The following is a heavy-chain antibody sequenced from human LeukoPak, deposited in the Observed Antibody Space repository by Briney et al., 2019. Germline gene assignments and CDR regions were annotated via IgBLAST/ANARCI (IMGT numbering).Heavy chain of an antibody. D-gene: IGHD6-13*01. CDR3: AKALYSSSWYYEH. CDR2: ISWNSGSI. J-gene: IGHJ4*02. V-gene: IGHV3-9*01. Sequence: GGSLRLSCAASGFTFDDYAMHWVRQAPGKGLEWVSGISWNSGSIGYADSVKGRFTTSRDNAKNSLYLQMNSLRAEDTALYYCAKALYSSSWYYEHWGQGTLVTVSS. CDR1: GFTFDDYA.